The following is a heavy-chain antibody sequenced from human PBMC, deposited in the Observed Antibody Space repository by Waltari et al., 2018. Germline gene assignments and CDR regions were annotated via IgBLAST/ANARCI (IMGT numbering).Heavy chain of an antibody. Sequence: QLQLQESGPGLVKPSETLSLTCTVSGCSISSSSYYWGWIRQPPGKGLEWIGSIYYSGSTYYNPSLKSRVTISVDTSKNQFSLKLSSVTAADMAVYYCARDRIPLMGYFDYWGQGTLVTVSS. CDR2: IYYSGST. CDR3: ARDRIPLMGYFDY. V-gene: IGHV4-39*07. CDR1: GCSISSSSYY. D-gene: IGHD2-15*01. J-gene: IGHJ4*02.